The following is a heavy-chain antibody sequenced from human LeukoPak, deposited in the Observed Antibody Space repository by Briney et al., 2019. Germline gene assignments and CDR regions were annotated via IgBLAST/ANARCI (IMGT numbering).Heavy chain of an antibody. CDR1: GGSISSSSYY. V-gene: IGHV4-39*07. CDR2: IYYSGST. J-gene: IGHJ4*02. D-gene: IGHD3-22*01. Sequence: SETLSLTCTVSGGSISSSSYYWGWIRQPPGKGLEWIGSIYYSGSTYYNPSLKSRVTISVDTSKNQFSLKLSSVTAADTAVYYCARDTYYYDSSGLVDWGQGTLVTVSS. CDR3: ARDTYYYDSSGLVD.